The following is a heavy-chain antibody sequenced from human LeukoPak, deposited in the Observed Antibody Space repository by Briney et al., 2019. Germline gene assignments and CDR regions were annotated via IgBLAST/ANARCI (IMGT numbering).Heavy chain of an antibody. CDR1: GGSISSYY. J-gene: IGHJ6*03. CDR2: IYTSGST. Sequence: PSETLSLTCTVSGGSISSYYWSWIRQPAGKGLEWIGRIYTSGSTNYNPSLKSRVTISVDTSKNQFSLKLSSVTAADTAVYYCARDLEFDFWSGYEYYYYMDVWGKGTTVTVSS. V-gene: IGHV4-4*07. D-gene: IGHD3-3*01. CDR3: ARDLEFDFWSGYEYYYYMDV.